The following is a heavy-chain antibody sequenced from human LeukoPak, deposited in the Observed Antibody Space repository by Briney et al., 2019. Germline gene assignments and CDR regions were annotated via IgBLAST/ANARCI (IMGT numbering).Heavy chain of an antibody. CDR3: ARTARRFRMLSFDY. CDR2: ISSSGSTI. D-gene: IGHD2-8*01. Sequence: GGSLRLSCAASGFTFSSYEMNWVHQAPGKGLEWVSYISSSGSTIYYADSVKGRFTISRDNAKNSLYLQMNSLRAEDTAVYYCARTARRFRMLSFDYWGQGTLVTVSS. V-gene: IGHV3-48*03. J-gene: IGHJ4*02. CDR1: GFTFSSYE.